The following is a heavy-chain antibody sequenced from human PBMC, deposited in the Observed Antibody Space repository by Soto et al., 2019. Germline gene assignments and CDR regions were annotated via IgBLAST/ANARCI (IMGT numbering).Heavy chain of an antibody. J-gene: IGHJ6*02. CDR3: ARDGEDIVVVPAANAYYYYGMDV. D-gene: IGHD2-2*01. V-gene: IGHV1-69*01. Sequence: QVQLVQSGAEVKKPGSSVKVSCKASGGTFSSYAISWVRQAPGQGLEWMGGIIPIFGTANYAQKFQGRVTITADESTSPAYMELSRLRSEDTAVYYCARDGEDIVVVPAANAYYYYGMDVWGQGTTVTVSS. CDR1: GGTFSSYA. CDR2: IIPIFGTA.